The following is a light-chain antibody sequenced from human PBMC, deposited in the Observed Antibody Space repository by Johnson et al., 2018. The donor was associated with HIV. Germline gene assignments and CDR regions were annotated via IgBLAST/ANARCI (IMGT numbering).Light chain of an antibody. CDR3: GTWDSSLGV. CDR1: SSHIGNNY. J-gene: IGLJ1*01. CDR2: EIN. V-gene: IGLV1-51*02. Sequence: SVLTQPPSVSAAPGQKVTISCSGSSSHIGNNYISWFQHLPGSAPKLLIYEINKRPSGIPDRFSGSKSGTSATLGITGLQTGDEADYYCGTWDSSLGVFGTGTKVTVL.